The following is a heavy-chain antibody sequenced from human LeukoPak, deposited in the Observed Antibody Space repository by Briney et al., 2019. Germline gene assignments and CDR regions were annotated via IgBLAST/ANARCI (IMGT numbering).Heavy chain of an antibody. Sequence: SETLSLTCTVSGGSISSYYWSWIRQPAGKGLEWIGYIFHSGSTYYNPSLKSRVTISVDRSKNQFSLKLSSVTAADTAVYYCARGTPARGAFDIWGQGTMVTVSS. J-gene: IGHJ3*02. CDR3: ARGTPARGAFDI. CDR2: IFHSGST. CDR1: GGSISSYY. V-gene: IGHV4-59*12.